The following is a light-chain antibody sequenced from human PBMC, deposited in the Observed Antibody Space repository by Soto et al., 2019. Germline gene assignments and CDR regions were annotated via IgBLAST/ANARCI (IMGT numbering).Light chain of an antibody. V-gene: IGLV2-14*01. J-gene: IGLJ3*02. CDR2: EVR. Sequence: QSVLTQPACVSGSPGQSITIACTGTNRDVGSYNLVSWYQQRPGEAPKLIISEVRNRPSGISYRFTGSKSGNTASLTISGLQAEDEADYYCSSYTTTSTLVFGGGTKVTVL. CDR3: SSYTTTSTLV. CDR1: NRDVGSYNL.